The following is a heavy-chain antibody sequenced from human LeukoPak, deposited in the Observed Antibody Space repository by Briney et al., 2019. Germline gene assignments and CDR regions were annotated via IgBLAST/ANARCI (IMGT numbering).Heavy chain of an antibody. CDR2: IHYSGNT. Sequence: SETLPLTCGVSGYSIGVGYYWGWIRQPPGKGLEWIGGIHYSGNTNYNPSLKSRVTISVDTSKNQFSLKLSSVTAADTAVYYCALHQEEGVVVVAADDAFDIWGQGTMVTVSS. D-gene: IGHD2-15*01. V-gene: IGHV4-38-2*01. CDR3: ALHQEEGVVVVAADDAFDI. J-gene: IGHJ3*02. CDR1: GYSIGVGYY.